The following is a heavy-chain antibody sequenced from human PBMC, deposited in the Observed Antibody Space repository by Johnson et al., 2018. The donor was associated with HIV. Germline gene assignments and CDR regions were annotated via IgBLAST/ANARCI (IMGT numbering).Heavy chain of an antibody. CDR3: ARDWEGYAFDI. Sequence: QVQLVESGGGLVKPGGSLRLSCAASGFTFSDYYMSWIRQAPGKGLEWVSYISSSGSTIYYADSVKGPFTISRDNSKNTLDLQMNRLRAQDTAVYYCARDWEGYAFDIWGQGTMVTVSS. V-gene: IGHV3-11*04. CDR1: GFTFSDYY. CDR2: ISSSGSTI. D-gene: IGHD1-26*01. J-gene: IGHJ3*02.